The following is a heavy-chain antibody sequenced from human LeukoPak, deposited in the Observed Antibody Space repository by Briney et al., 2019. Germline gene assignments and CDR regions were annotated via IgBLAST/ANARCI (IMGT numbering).Heavy chain of an antibody. CDR3: ARGYKYYDILTGYSDDAFDI. Sequence: GGSLRLSCAASGFTFSSYDMHWVRQATGKGLEWVSAIGTAGDTYYPGSVKGRFTISRGNAKNSLYLQMNSLRAGDTAVYYCARGYKYYDILTGYSDDAFDIWGQGTMVTVSS. V-gene: IGHV3-13*01. CDR1: GFTFSSYD. J-gene: IGHJ3*02. D-gene: IGHD3-9*01. CDR2: IGTAGDT.